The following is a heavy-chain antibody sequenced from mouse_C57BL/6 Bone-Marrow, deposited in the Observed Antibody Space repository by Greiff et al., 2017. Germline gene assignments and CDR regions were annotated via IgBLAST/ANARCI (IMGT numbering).Heavy chain of an antibody. D-gene: IGHD1-1*01. CDR3: ARSRVYYYGSSYVHWYFDV. J-gene: IGHJ1*03. Sequence: QVQLQQSGPELVKPGASVKISCKASGYAFSSSWMNWVKQRPGTGLEWIGRIYPGAGDTNYNGKFKGKATLTADKSSSTAYMQLSSLTSEDSAVYFCARSRVYYYGSSYVHWYFDVWGTGTTVTVSS. V-gene: IGHV1-82*01. CDR2: IYPGAGDT. CDR1: GYAFSSSW.